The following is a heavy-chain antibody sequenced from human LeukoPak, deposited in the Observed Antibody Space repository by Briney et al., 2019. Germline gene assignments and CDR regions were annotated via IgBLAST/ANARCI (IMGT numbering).Heavy chain of an antibody. J-gene: IGHJ4*02. Sequence: GGSLRLSCAASGFTFSSYAMSWVRQAPGKGLEWVSAISGSGGSTYYADSVKGRFTISGDNSKNTLYLQMNSLRAEDTAVYYCASSSVLLWFGEPQGYWGQGTLVTVSS. V-gene: IGHV3-23*01. D-gene: IGHD3-10*01. CDR3: ASSSVLLWFGEPQGY. CDR1: GFTFSSYA. CDR2: ISGSGGST.